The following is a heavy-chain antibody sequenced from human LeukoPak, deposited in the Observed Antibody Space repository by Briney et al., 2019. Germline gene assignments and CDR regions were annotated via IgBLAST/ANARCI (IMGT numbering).Heavy chain of an antibody. V-gene: IGHV3-23*01. CDR2: FRGDGGST. CDR1: GFTFSSYA. J-gene: IGHJ5*02. D-gene: IGHD3-10*01. Sequence: HPGGSLRFSCAASGFTFSSYAMHWLRQAPGKGLEWISSFRGDGGSTYYAETVRGRFTISRDKSKSTLYLQMNSLRAEDSAVYFCAKDGYGSGGRWFDPWGRGTLVTVSS. CDR3: AKDGYGSGGRWFDP.